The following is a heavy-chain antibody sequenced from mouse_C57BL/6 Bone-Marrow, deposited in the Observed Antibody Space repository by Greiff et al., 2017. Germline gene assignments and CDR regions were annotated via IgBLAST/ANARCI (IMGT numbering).Heavy chain of an antibody. CDR1: GYAFTNYL. CDR3: ARSRPTIITRFVAFDD. D-gene: IGHD2-5*01. Sequence: VQLQQSGAELVRPGTSVKVSCKASGYAFTNYLIEWVKQRPGQGLEWIGVINPGSGGTNYNEKLKGKATLTADKSSSTAYMQLSRLTSEDSAVSVLARSRPTIITRFVAFDDWGQGTTLTVSS. V-gene: IGHV1-54*01. CDR2: INPGSGGT. J-gene: IGHJ2*01.